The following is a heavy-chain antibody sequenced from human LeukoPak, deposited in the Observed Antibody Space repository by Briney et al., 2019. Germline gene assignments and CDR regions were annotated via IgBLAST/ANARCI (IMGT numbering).Heavy chain of an antibody. V-gene: IGHV3-74*01. J-gene: IGHJ4*02. Sequence: GGSLRLSCAASGFTFSNYAMHWVRQAPGKGLVWVSRINSDGSSTSYADSVKGRFTISRDNAKNTLYLQMNSLRAEDTAVYYCARRVVVPAAPYYFDYWGQGTLVTVSS. CDR3: ARRVVVPAAPYYFDY. CDR1: GFTFSNYA. D-gene: IGHD2-2*01. CDR2: INSDGSST.